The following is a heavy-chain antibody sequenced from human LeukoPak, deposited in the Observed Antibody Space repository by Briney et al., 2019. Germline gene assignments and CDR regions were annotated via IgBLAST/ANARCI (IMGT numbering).Heavy chain of an antibody. CDR2: INHSGST. J-gene: IGHJ4*02. Sequence: SETLSLTCAVYGGSFSGYYWSWIRQPPGKGPEWIGEINHSGSTNYNPSLKSRVTISVDTSKNQFSLKLSSVTAADTAVYYCARVRGRSAVAGRRGYYFDYWGQGTLVTVSS. V-gene: IGHV4-34*01. CDR3: ARVRGRSAVAGRRGYYFDY. CDR1: GGSFSGYY. D-gene: IGHD6-19*01.